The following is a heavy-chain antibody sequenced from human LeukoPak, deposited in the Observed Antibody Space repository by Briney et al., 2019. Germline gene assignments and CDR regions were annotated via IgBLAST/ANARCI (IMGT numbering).Heavy chain of an antibody. J-gene: IGHJ5*02. CDR1: GYTFTSYD. V-gene: IGHV1-8*01. CDR2: MNPNSGNT. D-gene: IGHD3-3*01. Sequence: ASVKVSCKASGYTFTSYDINWVRQATGQGLGWMGWMNPNSGNTGYAQKFQGRVTMTRNTSISTAYMELSSLRSEDTAVYYCARGRSGYYTGWFDPWGQGTLVTVSS. CDR3: ARGRSGYYTGWFDP.